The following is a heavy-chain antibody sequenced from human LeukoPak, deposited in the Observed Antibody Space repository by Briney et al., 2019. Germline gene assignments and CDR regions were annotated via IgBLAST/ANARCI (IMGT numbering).Heavy chain of an antibody. CDR3: ARDSYYGSGSAAPYYYMDV. D-gene: IGHD3-10*01. Sequence: SVKVSCKASGGTFSSYAISWVRQAPGQGLEWMGGIIPIFGTANYAQKFQGRVTITADKSTSTAYMELSSLRSEDTAVYYCARDSYYGSGSAAPYYYMDVWGKGTTVTVSS. CDR2: IIPIFGTA. V-gene: IGHV1-69*06. J-gene: IGHJ6*03. CDR1: GGTFSSYA.